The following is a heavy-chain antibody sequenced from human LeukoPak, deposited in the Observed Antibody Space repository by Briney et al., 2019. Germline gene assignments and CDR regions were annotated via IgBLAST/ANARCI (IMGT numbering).Heavy chain of an antibody. J-gene: IGHJ4*02. D-gene: IGHD6-13*01. CDR1: GGSFSGYY. CDR3: ARGKGPKAAPLDY. CDR2: INHSGST. Sequence: SETLSLTCAVYGGSFSGYYWSWIRQPPGKGLEWIGEINHSGSTNYNPSLKSRVTISVDTSKNQFSLKLSSVTAADTAVYYCARGKGPKAAPLDYRGQGTLVTVSS. V-gene: IGHV4-34*01.